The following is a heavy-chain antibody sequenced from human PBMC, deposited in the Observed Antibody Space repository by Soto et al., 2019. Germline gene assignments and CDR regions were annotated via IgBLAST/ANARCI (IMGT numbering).Heavy chain of an antibody. V-gene: IGHV1-18*01. CDR1: GYTFTRYG. J-gene: IGHJ6*02. CDR2: ISAYNGNT. D-gene: IGHD5-12*01. Sequence: QVQLVQSGAEVKKPGASVKVSCKASGYTFTRYGITWVRQAPGQGLDWMGWISAYNGNTNYAQKLQGRVTMTTDTTTSTAYMELRSLRSDDTAVYYCARQSGYDLRAYYYYGMDVWGQGTTVTVSS. CDR3: ARQSGYDLRAYYYYGMDV.